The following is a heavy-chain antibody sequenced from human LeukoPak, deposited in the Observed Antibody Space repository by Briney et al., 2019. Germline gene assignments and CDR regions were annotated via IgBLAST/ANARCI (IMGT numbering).Heavy chain of an antibody. Sequence: ASVKVSCKASGYTFTNYGISWVRQAPGQGFEWMGWISGYKGNTNYAQNLQGRVTMTTDTSTSTAYMELRSLRSDDTAVYYCARASVYYSDIWGQGTMVTVSS. J-gene: IGHJ3*02. D-gene: IGHD2/OR15-2a*01. CDR3: ARASVYYSDI. CDR2: ISGYKGNT. CDR1: GYTFTNYG. V-gene: IGHV1-18*01.